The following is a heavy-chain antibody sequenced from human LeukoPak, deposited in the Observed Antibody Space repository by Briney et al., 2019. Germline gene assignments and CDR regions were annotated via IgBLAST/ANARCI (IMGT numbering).Heavy chain of an antibody. J-gene: IGHJ3*02. CDR3: ARDRDSSGWYGGYAFDI. CDR1: GYTFTSYA. CDR2: ISAGNGNT. D-gene: IGHD6-19*01. Sequence: ASVKVSCKASGYTFTSYAMHWVRQAPGQRLEWIGWISAGNGNTKYSQKFQGRVTITRDTSASTAYMELSSLRSEDTAVYYCARDRDSSGWYGGYAFDIWGQGTMVTVSS. V-gene: IGHV1-3*01.